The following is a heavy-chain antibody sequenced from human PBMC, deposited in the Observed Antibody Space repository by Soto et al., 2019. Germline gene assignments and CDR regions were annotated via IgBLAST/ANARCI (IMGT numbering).Heavy chain of an antibody. D-gene: IGHD3-16*01. J-gene: IGHJ4*02. CDR1: GFTFSSYD. V-gene: IGHV3-13*01. Sequence: GGSLRLSCAASGFTFSSYDMHWVRQATGKGLEWVSAIGTAGDTYYPGSVKGRFTISRENAKNSLYLQMNSLRAGDTAVYYCAKAPSYDYIWGSYRRWYQIDYWGQGTLVTVSS. CDR2: IGTAGDT. CDR3: AKAPSYDYIWGSYRRWYQIDY.